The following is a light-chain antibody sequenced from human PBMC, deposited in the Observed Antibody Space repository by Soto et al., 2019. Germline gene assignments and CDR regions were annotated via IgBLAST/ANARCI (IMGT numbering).Light chain of an antibody. J-gene: IGLJ3*02. CDR2: GNN. Sequence: QSVLTQPPSVSRAPGQRVTISCTGSSSNIGAGYYVHWYQQLPGTAPKLLIYGNNNRPSGVPDRFSVSKSATSDSLAITGLQAEDEADSYCQSYDSSLSGWVFGGGTKLTVL. CDR3: QSYDSSLSGWV. V-gene: IGLV1-40*01. CDR1: SSNIGAGYY.